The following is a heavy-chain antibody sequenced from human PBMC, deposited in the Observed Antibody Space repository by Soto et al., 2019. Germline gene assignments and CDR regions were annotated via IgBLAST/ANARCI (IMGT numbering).Heavy chain of an antibody. V-gene: IGHV4-4*07. CDR2: FSLSGTT. D-gene: IGHD2-8*02. Sequence: SETLSLTCTVSGASITGTSYWSWIRQPAGKGLEWIGRFSLSGTTNYNPSLRSRVTMSADVSKNQFSLRLTSVTAADTALYYCARGMTPPGAPAWYYFDSWGQGTLATVSS. J-gene: IGHJ4*02. CDR3: ARGMTPPGAPAWYYFDS. CDR1: GASITGTSY.